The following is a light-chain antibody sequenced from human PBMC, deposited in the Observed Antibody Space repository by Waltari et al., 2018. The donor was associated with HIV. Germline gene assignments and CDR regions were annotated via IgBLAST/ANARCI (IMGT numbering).Light chain of an antibody. Sequence: QSVVTQPPSASGTHGQGVTISCSGGTSNIGRNYVYWYQHLPGTSPKLLIYMHDRRPLGVPDRIAGSKSGTSASLAISGVRSEDEADYYCASWDDSLGGYWIFGGGTNLTVL. V-gene: IGLV1-47*01. CDR2: MHD. CDR3: ASWDDSLGGYWI. CDR1: TSNIGRNY. J-gene: IGLJ3*02.